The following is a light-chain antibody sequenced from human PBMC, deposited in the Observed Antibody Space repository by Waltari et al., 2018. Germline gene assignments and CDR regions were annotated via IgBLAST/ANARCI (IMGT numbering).Light chain of an antibody. CDR2: EGS. CDR1: SSDVATYNL. Sequence: QSALTQPASVSGSPGPSITISCTGTSSDVATYNLIPWYQQHPGKAPKLMIYEGSKRPSGVSNRFSGSKSGNTASLTISGLQAEDEADYYCCSYAGSSNVVFGGGTKLTVL. CDR3: CSYAGSSNVV. V-gene: IGLV2-23*01. J-gene: IGLJ2*01.